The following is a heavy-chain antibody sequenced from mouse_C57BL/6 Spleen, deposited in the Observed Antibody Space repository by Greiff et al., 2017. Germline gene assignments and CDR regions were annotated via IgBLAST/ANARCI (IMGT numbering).Heavy chain of an antibody. J-gene: IGHJ4*01. Sequence: QVQLQQPGAELVKPGASVKLSCKASGYTFTSYWMQWVKQRPGQGLEWIGEIDPSDSYTNYNQKFKGKATLTVDTSSSTAYMQLSSLTSEDSAVYYCARSGSNYSYAMDYWGQGTSVTVSS. D-gene: IGHD2-5*01. CDR3: ARSGSNYSYAMDY. V-gene: IGHV1-50*01. CDR1: GYTFTSYW. CDR2: IDPSDSYT.